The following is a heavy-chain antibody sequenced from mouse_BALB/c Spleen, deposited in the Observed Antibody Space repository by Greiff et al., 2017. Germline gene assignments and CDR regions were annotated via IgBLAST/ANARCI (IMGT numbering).Heavy chain of an antibody. CDR3: TRDWGPY. V-gene: IGHV5-6-4*01. CDR2: ISSGGSYT. J-gene: IGHJ2*01. D-gene: IGHD3-3*01. CDR1: GFTFSSYT. Sequence: EVQLQESGGGLVKPGGSLKLSCAASGFTFSSYTMSWVRQTPEKRLEWVATISSGGSYTYYPASVKGRFTISRDNAKNTLYLQMSSLKSEDTAMYYCTRDWGPYWGQGTTLTVSS.